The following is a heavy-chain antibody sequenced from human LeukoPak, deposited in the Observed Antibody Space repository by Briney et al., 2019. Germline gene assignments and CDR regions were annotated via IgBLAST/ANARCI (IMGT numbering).Heavy chain of an antibody. Sequence: PGGSLRLSCAASGFTFSSYGMHWVRQAPGKGLEWVAFIRYDGSNKYYADSVKGRFTISRDNSKNTLYLQMNSLRAEDTAVYYCASGQWLPSDAFDIWGQGTMVTVSS. J-gene: IGHJ3*02. V-gene: IGHV3-30*02. CDR2: IRYDGSNK. D-gene: IGHD6-19*01. CDR3: ASGQWLPSDAFDI. CDR1: GFTFSSYG.